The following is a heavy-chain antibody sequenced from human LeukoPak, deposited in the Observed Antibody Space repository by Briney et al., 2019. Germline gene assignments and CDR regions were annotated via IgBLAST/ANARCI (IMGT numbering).Heavy chain of an antibody. J-gene: IGHJ3*02. CDR2: IYNSGST. Sequence: SETLSLTCTVSGVSISNYYWTWIRQPPGKGLEWFAYIYNSGSTNYNPSLKNGVTISVDTSENQYSLHLTSVTAADTAVYYCASHTTTNKRSAFAIWGQGTMVTVSS. D-gene: IGHD2/OR15-2a*01. CDR1: GVSISNYY. CDR3: ASHTTTNKRSAFAI. V-gene: IGHV4-59*01.